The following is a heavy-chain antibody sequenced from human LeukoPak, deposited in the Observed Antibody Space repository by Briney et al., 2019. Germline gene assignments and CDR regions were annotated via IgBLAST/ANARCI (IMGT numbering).Heavy chain of an antibody. D-gene: IGHD3-22*01. V-gene: IGHV3-30*04. CDR3: ARDTADYFDISGYFDC. Sequence: GGSLRLSCAASGFAFSSYAMHWVRQAPGKGLEWVAAISYDGTNKYSADSVKGRFTISRDKSKNTLYLQMNSLKAEDTAVYYCARDTADYFDISGYFDCWGQGTLVTVSS. J-gene: IGHJ4*02. CDR2: ISYDGTNK. CDR1: GFAFSSYA.